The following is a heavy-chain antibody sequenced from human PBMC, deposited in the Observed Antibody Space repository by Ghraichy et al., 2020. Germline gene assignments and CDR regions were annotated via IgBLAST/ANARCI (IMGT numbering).Heavy chain of an antibody. V-gene: IGHV1-2*02. J-gene: IGHJ4*02. D-gene: IGHD2-8*01. CDR2: INPNSGGT. CDR3: ARVGSPPRLYPIDY. Sequence: ASVKVSCKASGYTFTGYYMHWVRQAPGQGLEWMGWINPNSGGTNYAQKFQGRVTMTRDTSISTAYMELSRLRSDDMAVYYCARVGSPPRLYPIDYWGQGTLVTVSS. CDR1: GYTFTGYY.